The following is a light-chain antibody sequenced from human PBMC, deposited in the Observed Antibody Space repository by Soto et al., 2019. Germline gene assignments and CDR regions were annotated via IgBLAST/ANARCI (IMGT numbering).Light chain of an antibody. CDR1: QSVSSN. Sequence: EIVMTQSPATLSVSPGERATLSCRASQSVSSNLAWYQQKPGQAPRLLIYGASTRATGIPARFSGSGSGTEFTLTISSLLSEDFVIYYCQQYSDWPRTFGHGTKVEIK. V-gene: IGKV3-15*01. J-gene: IGKJ1*01. CDR2: GAS. CDR3: QQYSDWPRT.